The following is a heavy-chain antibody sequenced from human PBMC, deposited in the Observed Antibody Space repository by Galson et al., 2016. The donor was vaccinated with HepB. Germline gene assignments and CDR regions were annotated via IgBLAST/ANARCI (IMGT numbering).Heavy chain of an antibody. CDR1: GGSISSSSFY. D-gene: IGHD2-2*01. V-gene: IGHV4-39*01. J-gene: IGHJ4*02. Sequence: SETLSLTCTVSGGSISSSSFYWGWIRQPPGKGLEWIGSIYDTASTYYNPSLKSRVTIFVDTSKNQFTLKLSSVTAADTAVYYCANIPAATFRPLDYWGQGTLVTVSS. CDR3: ANIPAATFRPLDY. CDR2: IYDTAST.